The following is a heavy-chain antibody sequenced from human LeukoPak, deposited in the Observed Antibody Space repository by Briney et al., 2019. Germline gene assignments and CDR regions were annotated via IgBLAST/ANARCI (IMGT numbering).Heavy chain of an antibody. CDR2: TYYRSKWYN. CDR3: ASSRLQLNFYGMDV. V-gene: IGHV6-1*01. CDR1: GDIVSSNSAT. D-gene: IGHD5-24*01. J-gene: IGHJ6*02. Sequence: SQTLSLTCGLSGDIVSSNSATWNWIRQSPSRGLEWLGRTYYRSKWYNDYAVSVKSRITINPDTSKNQFPLLLNSVTPEDTAIYYCASSRLQLNFYGMDVWGQGTTVTVSS.